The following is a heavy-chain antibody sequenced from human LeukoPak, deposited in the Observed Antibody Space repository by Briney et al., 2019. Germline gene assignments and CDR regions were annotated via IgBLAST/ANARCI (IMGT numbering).Heavy chain of an antibody. CDR2: ISWNSGSI. CDR1: GYSFDDYD. Sequence: PGGSLRLSCAASGYSFDDYDNQGWRQAPPEGRQWVSGISWNSGSIDYADSVKGRVTISGDKSKNSLYLQMNSLRAEDMALYYCAKDIGYSNYGYMDVWGKGTTVTVSS. CDR3: AKDIGYSNYGYMDV. V-gene: IGHV3-9*03. D-gene: IGHD4-11*01. J-gene: IGHJ6*03.